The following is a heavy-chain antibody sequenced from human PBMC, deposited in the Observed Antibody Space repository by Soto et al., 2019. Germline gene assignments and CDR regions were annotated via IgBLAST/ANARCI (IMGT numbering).Heavy chain of an antibody. CDR2: IIPILGTA. CDR3: ARVPSSYDSSGYYSFGWYFDL. J-gene: IGHJ2*01. Sequence: QVQLVQSGAEVKKPGSSVKVSCKASGGTFSSYAISWVRQAPGQGLEWMGGIIPILGTANYAKKFQGRVTITADESTSTAYMELSSLRSEDTAVYYCARVPSSYDSSGYYSFGWYFDLWGRGTLVTVSS. CDR1: GGTFSSYA. D-gene: IGHD3-22*01. V-gene: IGHV1-69*12.